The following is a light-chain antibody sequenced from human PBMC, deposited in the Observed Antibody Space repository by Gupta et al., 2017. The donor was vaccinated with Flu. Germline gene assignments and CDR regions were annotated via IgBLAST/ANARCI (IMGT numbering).Light chain of an antibody. CDR3: QQSDSTPFT. V-gene: IGKV1-39*01. CDR1: QSISSY. CDR2: AAS. Sequence: DIQMTQSPSSLSASVGDRVTITCRASQSISSYLNWYQQKPGKAPKLLIYAASSWQSGVPSRFSGSGSGTDFTLTISRLQPEDFATYYCQQSDSTPFTFGHGTKVDIK. J-gene: IGKJ3*01.